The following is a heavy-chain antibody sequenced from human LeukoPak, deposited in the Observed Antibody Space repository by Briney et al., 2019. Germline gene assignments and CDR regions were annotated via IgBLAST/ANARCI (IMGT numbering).Heavy chain of an antibody. CDR1: GFTFSSYA. V-gene: IGHV3-64*01. D-gene: IGHD3-3*01. CDR3: ARAYDFWSGPGGY. Sequence: KAGGSLRLSCAASGFTFSSYAMHWVRQAPGKGLEYVSAISSNGGSTYYANSVKGRFTISRDNSKNTLYLQMGSLRAEDMAVYYCARAYDFWSGPGGYWGQGTLVTVSS. CDR2: ISSNGGST. J-gene: IGHJ4*02.